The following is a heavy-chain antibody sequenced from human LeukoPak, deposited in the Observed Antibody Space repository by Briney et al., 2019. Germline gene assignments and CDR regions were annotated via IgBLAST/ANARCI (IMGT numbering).Heavy chain of an antibody. CDR3: ARERQNKDFWSGGDY. V-gene: IGHV3-7*01. Sequence: PGGSLRLSCAASGFTFSSYAMSWVRQAPGKGLEWVANIKQDGSEKYYVDSVKGRFTISRDNAKNSLYLQMNTLRPEDTAVYYCARERQNKDFWSGGDYWGQGTLVTASS. CDR2: IKQDGSEK. CDR1: GFTFSSYA. J-gene: IGHJ4*02. D-gene: IGHD3-3*01.